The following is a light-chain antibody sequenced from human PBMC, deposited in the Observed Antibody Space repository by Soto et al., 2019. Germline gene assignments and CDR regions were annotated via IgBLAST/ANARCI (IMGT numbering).Light chain of an antibody. J-gene: IGLJ1*01. CDR1: SSDIGNNY. CDR2: ENN. CDR3: GTWDSSLSADV. Sequence: QSVLTQPPSVSAAPGQKVTISCSGSSSDIGNNYVSWYQHLPGTAPKLLIYENNKRPSGIPDRFSGSKSGTSATLGITGLQTGGEADYYCGTWDSSLSADVFGTGTKVTVL. V-gene: IGLV1-51*02.